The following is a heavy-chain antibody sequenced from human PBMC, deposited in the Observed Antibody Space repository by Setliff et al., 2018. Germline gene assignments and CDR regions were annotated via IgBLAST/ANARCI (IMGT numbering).Heavy chain of an antibody. V-gene: IGHV1-18*01. CDR2: ISAYDGDT. D-gene: IGHD1-26*01. J-gene: IGHJ6*03. Sequence: ASVKVSCKASGYTFTSYGISWVRQAPGQGLEWMGWISAYDGDTNYAQKFQGRVTLTTDTSTSTAYVEVRSLRSDDTAVYYCARSPPNRGVGQGHHMDVWGKGTTVTVSS. CDR3: ARSPPNRGVGQGHHMDV. CDR1: GYTFTSYG.